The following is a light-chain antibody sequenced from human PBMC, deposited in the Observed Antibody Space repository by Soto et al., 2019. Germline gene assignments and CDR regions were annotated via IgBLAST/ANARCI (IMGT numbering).Light chain of an antibody. CDR3: QQRSDSYT. V-gene: IGKV3-11*01. Sequence: EVVLTQSPATLSLSPGERATLSCRASQTLANYLAWYQQRPGQAPRLLIYDASNRATGIPARFSGSGSGTGFTFPIRSLEPEDSAVYYCQQRSDSYTFGQGTTLEIK. CDR1: QTLANY. CDR2: DAS. J-gene: IGKJ2*01.